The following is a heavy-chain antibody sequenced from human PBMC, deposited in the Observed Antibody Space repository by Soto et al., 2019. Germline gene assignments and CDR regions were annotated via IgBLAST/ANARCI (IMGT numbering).Heavy chain of an antibody. Sequence: QVQLQESGPGLVKPSQTLSLTCTVSGGSISSGGYYWRWIRQHPGKGLEWIGYIYYSGSTYYNPSHKSRVTISVDTAKNQFSLKLSSVTAAGTAVYYGAREGDYVAVSNALDSWGQGTMVTVSS. D-gene: IGHD4-17*01. CDR1: GGSISSGGYY. CDR3: AREGDYVAVSNALDS. V-gene: IGHV4-31*03. J-gene: IGHJ3*02. CDR2: IYYSGST.